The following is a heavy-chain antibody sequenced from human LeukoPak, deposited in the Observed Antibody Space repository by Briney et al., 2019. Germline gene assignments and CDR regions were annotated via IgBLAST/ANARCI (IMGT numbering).Heavy chain of an antibody. V-gene: IGHV3-11*04. CDR1: GFTFSDYY. Sequence: KAGGSLRLSCAASGFTFSDYYMSWIRQAPGKGLEWVSYISSSGSTIYYADSVKGRFTISRDNAKNSLYLQMNSLRAEDTAVYYCAKPSPLALRYFDWDEYFQHWGQGTLVTVSS. CDR2: ISSSGSTI. J-gene: IGHJ1*01. CDR3: AKPSPLALRYFDWDEYFQH. D-gene: IGHD3-9*01.